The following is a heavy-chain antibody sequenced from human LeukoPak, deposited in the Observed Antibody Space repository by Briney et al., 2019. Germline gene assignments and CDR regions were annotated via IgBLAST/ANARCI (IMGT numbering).Heavy chain of an antibody. J-gene: IGHJ6*03. CDR1: GFVFRNYG. D-gene: IGHD3-10*01. V-gene: IGHV3-23*01. CDR3: AKNYGSGSSVKYYYYMDV. Sequence: PGGSLRLSCAASGFVFRNYGMSWVRQAPGEGLEWVSAVRGNAGTTYCADAVKGRFTISRDNSKNTLYLQMNSLRAEDSAVYYCAKNYGSGSSVKYYYYMDVWGKGTTVTVSS. CDR2: VRGNAGTT.